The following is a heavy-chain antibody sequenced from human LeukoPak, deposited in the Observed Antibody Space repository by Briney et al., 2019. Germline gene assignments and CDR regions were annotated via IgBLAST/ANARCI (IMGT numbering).Heavy chain of an antibody. Sequence: GRSLRLSCAASGFTFDNYAMHWVRQAPGKGLEWLSIISWNSGYIGYADSVKGRFTISRDNAKKSLDLQMNSLRAKDTAFYYCAKVRGTYSSGYFFDSWGQGTLVTVSS. D-gene: IGHD6-19*01. CDR2: ISWNSGYI. V-gene: IGHV3-9*01. J-gene: IGHJ4*02. CDR1: GFTFDNYA. CDR3: AKVRGTYSSGYFFDS.